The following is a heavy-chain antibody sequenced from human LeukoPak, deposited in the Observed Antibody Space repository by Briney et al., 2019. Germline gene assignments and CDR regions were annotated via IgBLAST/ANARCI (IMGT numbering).Heavy chain of an antibody. D-gene: IGHD3-22*01. CDR3: ARESTYYYDSSGYYDY. J-gene: IGHJ4*02. Sequence: GGSLRLSCAASGFTFSSYGMHWVRQAPGKGLEWVAFIRYDGSNKYYADSAKGRFTISRDNSKNTLYLQMNSLRSEDTAVYCCARESTYYYDSSGYYDYWGQGTLVTVSS. CDR1: GFTFSSYG. V-gene: IGHV3-30*02. CDR2: IRYDGSNK.